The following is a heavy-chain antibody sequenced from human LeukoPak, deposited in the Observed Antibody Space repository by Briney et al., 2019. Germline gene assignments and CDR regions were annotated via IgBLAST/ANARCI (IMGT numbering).Heavy chain of an antibody. J-gene: IGHJ4*02. CDR3: ARSWEYYDSSGYQGDSGFDY. D-gene: IGHD3-22*01. CDR2: IYYSGST. Sequence: PSRTLSLTCTVSGGSISSGDYYWSWIRQPPGKGLERIGYIYYSGSTYYNPSLKSRVTISVDTSKNQFSLKLSSVTAADTAVYYCARSWEYYDSSGYQGDSGFDYWGQGTLVTVSS. V-gene: IGHV4-30-4*08. CDR1: GGSISSGDYY.